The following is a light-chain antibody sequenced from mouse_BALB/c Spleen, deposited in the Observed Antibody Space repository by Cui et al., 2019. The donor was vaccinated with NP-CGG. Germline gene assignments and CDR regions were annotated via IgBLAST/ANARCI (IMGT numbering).Light chain of an antibody. Sequence: QVVLPPESTPTTSPGETVTLTCRSSTGAVTTSNYANWVQEKPDHLFTGLIGGTNNRVPGIPARFSGSLIGDKAALTITGAQTEDEAIYFCALWYSNHWVFGGGTKLTVL. CDR1: TGAVTTSNY. CDR2: GTN. CDR3: ALWYSNHWV. J-gene: IGLJ1*01. V-gene: IGLV1*01.